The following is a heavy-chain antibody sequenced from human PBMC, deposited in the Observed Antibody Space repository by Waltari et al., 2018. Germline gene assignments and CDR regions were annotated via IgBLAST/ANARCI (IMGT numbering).Heavy chain of an antibody. CDR3: SRESWGTGWS. J-gene: IGHJ5*02. CDR1: GDSVTNSGAA. Sequence: QVQLQQSGPGLVKPSQTLSLTCDISGDSVTNSGAACNWNRQSPSRGVESLERTQNRSKLYIDNAVYVEGGITASTDTSQNQFSLQLNFVTPDDTAVYYCSRESWGTGWSWGQGTLVTVSS. CDR2: TQNRSKLYI. D-gene: IGHD6-19*01. V-gene: IGHV6-1*01.